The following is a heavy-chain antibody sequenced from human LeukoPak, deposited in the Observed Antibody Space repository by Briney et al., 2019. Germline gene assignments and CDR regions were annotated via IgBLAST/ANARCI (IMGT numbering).Heavy chain of an antibody. CDR3: ARDRRGNYDFWSLTMDV. D-gene: IGHD3-3*01. CDR2: INPSGGST. CDR1: GYTFTSYY. V-gene: IGHV1-46*01. Sequence: ASVKVSXKASGYTFTSYYMHWVRQAPGQGLEWMGIINPSGGSTSYAQKFQGRVTMTRDTSTSTVYMELSSLRSEDTAVHYCARDRRGNYDFWSLTMDVWGKGTTVTVSS. J-gene: IGHJ6*04.